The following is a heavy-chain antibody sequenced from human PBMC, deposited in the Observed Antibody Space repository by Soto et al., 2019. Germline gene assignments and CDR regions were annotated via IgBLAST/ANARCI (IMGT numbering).Heavy chain of an antibody. CDR2: MSPYNGNI. Sequence: ASVKVSCKASGYTFTSYGISWVRQAPGQGLEWMGWMSPYNGNINYAQNLQGRVTMTTDTSTSTAYMELRSLRSDDTAVYYCARDLYYDILTHAFDIWGQGTMVTVSS. J-gene: IGHJ3*02. CDR3: ARDLYYDILTHAFDI. CDR1: GYTFTSYG. V-gene: IGHV1-18*01. D-gene: IGHD3-9*01.